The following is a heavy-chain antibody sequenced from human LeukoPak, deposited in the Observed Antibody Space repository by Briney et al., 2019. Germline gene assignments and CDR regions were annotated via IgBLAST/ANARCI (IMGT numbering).Heavy chain of an antibody. CDR1: GFTFSDYY. CDR3: AKTVAGTAYYYGMDV. J-gene: IGHJ6*02. D-gene: IGHD6-19*01. V-gene: IGHV3-11*01. CDR2: ISSSGSTI. Sequence: GGSLRLSCAASGFTFSDYYMSWIRQAPGKGLEWVSYISSSGSTIYYADSVKGRFTISRDNSKNTLYLQMNSLRAEDTAVYYCAKTVAGTAYYYGMDVWGQGTTVTVSS.